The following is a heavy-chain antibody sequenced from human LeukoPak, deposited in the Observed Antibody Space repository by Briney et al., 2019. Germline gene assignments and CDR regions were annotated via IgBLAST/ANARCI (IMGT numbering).Heavy chain of an antibody. Sequence: GESLKISCXGSGYSFTRYWIGWVRQMPGKGLEWMGIIYPGESDTRDSPSFQGQVTVSAAKSISTAYLQWSSLQASDTAMYYCARRVGRTGTTDFDYWGQGTLVTVSS. CDR2: IYPGESDT. CDR3: ARRVGRTGTTDFDY. D-gene: IGHD1-1*01. CDR1: GYSFTRYW. V-gene: IGHV5-51*01. J-gene: IGHJ4*02.